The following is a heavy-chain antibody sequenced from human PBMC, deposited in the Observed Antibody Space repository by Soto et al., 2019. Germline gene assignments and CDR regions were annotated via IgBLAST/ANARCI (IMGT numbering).Heavy chain of an antibody. D-gene: IGHD2-21*02. CDR2: IYYSGST. CDR3: ATTKGGDCLGWAFDI. CDR1: GGSISSSSYY. Sequence: PSETLSLTCTVSGGSISSSSYYWGWIRQPPGKGLEWIGSIYYSGSTYYNPSLKSRVTISVDTSKNQFSLKLSSVTAADTAVYYCATTKGGDCLGWAFDIWGQGTMVTVSS. V-gene: IGHV4-39*01. J-gene: IGHJ3*02.